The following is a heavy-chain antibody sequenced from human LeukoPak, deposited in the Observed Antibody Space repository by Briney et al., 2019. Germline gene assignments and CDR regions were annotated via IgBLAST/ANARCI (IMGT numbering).Heavy chain of an antibody. CDR2: INPNSGGT. J-gene: IGHJ4*02. CDR3: ARVGATVTRFADY. CDR1: GYTFTGYY. Sequence: ASVKVSCKASGYTFTGYYMHWVRQAPGQGLEWMGWINPNSGGTNYAQKFQGRVTMTRDTSTSTAYMELRSLTSDDTAVYYCARVGATVTRFADYWGQGTLVTVSS. D-gene: IGHD1-26*01. V-gene: IGHV1-2*02.